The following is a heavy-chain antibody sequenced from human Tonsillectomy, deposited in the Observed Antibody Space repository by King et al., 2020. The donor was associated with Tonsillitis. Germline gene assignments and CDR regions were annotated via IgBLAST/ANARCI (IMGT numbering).Heavy chain of an antibody. Sequence: QLVQSGAEVKKPGSSVKVSCKASGGTFSSYAISWVRQAPGQGLEWMGGIIPIFGTANYAQKFQGRVTITADESTSTAYMELSSLRSEDTAVYYCAVGLGGATTGAFTRFDYWGQGTLVTVSS. D-gene: IGHD1-26*01. J-gene: IGHJ4*02. CDR2: IIPIFGTA. CDR1: GGTFSSYA. V-gene: IGHV1-69*01. CDR3: AVGLGGATTGAFTRFDY.